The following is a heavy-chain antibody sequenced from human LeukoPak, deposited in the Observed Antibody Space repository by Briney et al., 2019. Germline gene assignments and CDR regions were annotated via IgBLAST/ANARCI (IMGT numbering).Heavy chain of an antibody. CDR1: GGSISSYY. CDR2: INPSGTT. CDR3: ARPRKHDYYDMDV. Sequence: SETLSLTCTVSGGSISSYYWSWIRQPPGKGLEWIGEINPSGTTNYNPSLKGRVTISLDTSKNHFSLNLSSVTAADTAVYYCARPRKHDYYDMDVWGKRTTVTVSS. J-gene: IGHJ6*03. V-gene: IGHV4-34*01.